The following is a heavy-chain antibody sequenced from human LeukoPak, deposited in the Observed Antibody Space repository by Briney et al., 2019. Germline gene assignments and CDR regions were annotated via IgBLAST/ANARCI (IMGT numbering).Heavy chain of an antibody. V-gene: IGHV4-39*07. CDR3: ARFYDHTTVTTHHRYYYYYGMDV. D-gene: IGHD4-17*01. CDR1: GGFISSSSHY. CDR2: INHSGST. Sequence: PSETLSLTCTVSGGFISSSSHYWGWIRQPPGKGLEWIGEINHSGSTNYNPSLKSRVTISVDTSKNQFSLKLSSVTAADTAVYYCARFYDHTTVTTHHRYYYYYGMDVWGQGTTVTVSS. J-gene: IGHJ6*02.